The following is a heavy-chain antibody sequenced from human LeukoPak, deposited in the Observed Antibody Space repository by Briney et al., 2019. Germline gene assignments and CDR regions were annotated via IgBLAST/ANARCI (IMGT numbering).Heavy chain of an antibody. D-gene: IGHD1-26*01. V-gene: IGHV3-74*01. CDR1: GFTFSGYW. J-gene: IGHJ3*02. CDR2: INDDGRYT. CDR3: ARAGGTYYGIAFDI. Sequence: GGSLRLSCAASGFTFSGYWMRWVRQVPGKGLVWVSRINDDGRYTVYADSVKGRFTISRDNAKNSLYLQMNSLRAEDTAVYYCARAGGTYYGIAFDIWGQGTMVTVSS.